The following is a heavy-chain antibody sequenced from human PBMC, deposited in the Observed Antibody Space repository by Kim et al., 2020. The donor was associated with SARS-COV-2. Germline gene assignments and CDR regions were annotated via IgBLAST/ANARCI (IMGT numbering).Heavy chain of an antibody. Sequence: SETLSLTCTVSGGSISSSSYYWGWIRQPPGKGLEWIGSIYYSGSTYYNPSLKSRVTISVDTSKNQFSLKLSSVTAADTAVYYCARRAEGIFLLNWFDPWGQGTLVTVSS. V-gene: IGHV4-39*01. CDR2: IYYSGST. CDR1: GGSISSSSYY. D-gene: IGHD3-3*01. CDR3: ARRAEGIFLLNWFDP. J-gene: IGHJ5*02.